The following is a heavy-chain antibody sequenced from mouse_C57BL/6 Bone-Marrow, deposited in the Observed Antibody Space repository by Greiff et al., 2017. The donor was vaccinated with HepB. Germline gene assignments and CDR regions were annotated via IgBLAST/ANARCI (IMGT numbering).Heavy chain of an antibody. D-gene: IGHD4-1*01. CDR2: ISSGGSYT. Sequence: EVQLVESGGDLVKPGGSLKLSCAASGFTFSSYGMSWVRQTPDKRLEWVATISSGGSYTYYPDSVKGRFTISRDNAKNTLYLQMSSLKSEDTAMYYCARGPKLGGPYDFDYWGQGTLSQSPQ. CDR1: GFTFSSYG. CDR3: ARGPKLGGPYDFDY. V-gene: IGHV5-6*01. J-gene: IGHJ2*01.